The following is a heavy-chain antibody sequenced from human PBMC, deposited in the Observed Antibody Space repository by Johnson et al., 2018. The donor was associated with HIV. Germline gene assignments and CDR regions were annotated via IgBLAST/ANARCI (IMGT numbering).Heavy chain of an antibody. CDR2: ISYDGSGN. D-gene: IGHD1-26*01. CDR3: ARSRWADDAFDG. CDR1: GFTFSSYD. Sequence: QMLLVESGGGVVQPGRSLRLSCAASGFTFSSYDMHWVRQAPGKGLEWVAVISYDGSGNYYADSVKGRFTISRDNSKNTVYLQMISLRAEDMAVYYCARSRWADDAFDGWGQGTMVTVSS. J-gene: IGHJ3*01. V-gene: IGHV3-30*03.